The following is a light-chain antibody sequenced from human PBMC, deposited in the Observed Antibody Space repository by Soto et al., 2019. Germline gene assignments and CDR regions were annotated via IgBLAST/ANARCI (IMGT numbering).Light chain of an antibody. J-gene: IGKJ1*01. CDR3: QQYNHWPSSWT. V-gene: IGKV3-15*01. CDR1: QSVSSN. CDR2: GAS. Sequence: EIVMTQSPATLSVSPGERATLSCRASQSVSSNLAWYQQQPGQAPRLLIYGASTRATGIPARFSGSGSGTEFTLTISSLPSEVFAVYYCQQYNHWPSSWTFGQETKAAIK.